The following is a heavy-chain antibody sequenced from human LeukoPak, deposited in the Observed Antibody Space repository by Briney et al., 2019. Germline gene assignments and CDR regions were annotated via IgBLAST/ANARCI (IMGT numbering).Heavy chain of an antibody. CDR1: GFTFSGYW. CDR2: IERDGSDK. Sequence: GGSLRLSCAASGFTFSGYWMSWVRQAPGKGLEWVANIERDGSDKYYVNSVKGRFTISRDNSKNTLYLQMSGLRAEDTAVYYCATSAHIEVGTAPPPDYWGQGTLVTVTS. CDR3: ATSAHIEVGTAPPPDY. J-gene: IGHJ4*02. V-gene: IGHV3-7*01. D-gene: IGHD2-21*02.